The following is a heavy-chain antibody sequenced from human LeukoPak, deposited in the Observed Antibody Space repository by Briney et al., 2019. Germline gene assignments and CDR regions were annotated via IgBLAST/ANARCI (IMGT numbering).Heavy chain of an antibody. Sequence: PGGSLRLSCAASGFTFSSYGMHWVRQAPGKGLEWVAVISYDGSNKYYADSVKGRFTISRDNSKNTLYLQMNSLRAEDTAVYYCAKDTEQLVLGDYWGQGTLVTVSS. CDR1: GFTFSSYG. CDR2: ISYDGSNK. D-gene: IGHD6-13*01. CDR3: AKDTEQLVLGDY. V-gene: IGHV3-30*18. J-gene: IGHJ4*02.